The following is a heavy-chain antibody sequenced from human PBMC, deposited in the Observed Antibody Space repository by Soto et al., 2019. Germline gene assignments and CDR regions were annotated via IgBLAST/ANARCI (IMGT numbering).Heavy chain of an antibody. J-gene: IGHJ1*01. CDR3: AHHWGQWLVDRGYFQH. D-gene: IGHD6-19*01. CDR2: IYWDDDK. Sequence: SGPTLVNPTQTLTLTCTFSGFSLSTSGVGVGWIRQPPGKALEWLALIYWDDDKRYSTSLKSRLTITKDTSKNQVVLTMTNMDPVDTATYYCAHHWGQWLVDRGYFQHWGQGTLVTVSS. CDR1: GFSLSTSGVG. V-gene: IGHV2-5*02.